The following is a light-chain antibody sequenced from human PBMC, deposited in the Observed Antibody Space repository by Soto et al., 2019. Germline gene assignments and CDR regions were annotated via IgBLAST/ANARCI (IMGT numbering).Light chain of an antibody. Sequence: DIQMTQSPSSLSACVRDRLTITWRASQSMSGYVTWYKQKRGKAPKLLSYAAYNLQSGVPSRFSGSGSGTDFTLTISSLQPEDFATYYCQQSYDMPWTFGQGTKVDIK. CDR1: QSMSGY. CDR2: AAY. V-gene: IGKV1-39*01. CDR3: QQSYDMPWT. J-gene: IGKJ1*01.